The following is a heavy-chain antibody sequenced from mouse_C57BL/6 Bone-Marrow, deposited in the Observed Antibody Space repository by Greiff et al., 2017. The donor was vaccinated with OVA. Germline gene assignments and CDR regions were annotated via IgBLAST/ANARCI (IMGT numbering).Heavy chain of an antibody. J-gene: IGHJ1*03. CDR2: IDPENGDT. CDR3: IPAYWYFDV. V-gene: IGHV14-4*01. CDR1: GFNIKDDY. Sequence: EVQLQQSGAELVRPGASVKLSCTASGFNIKDDYMHWVKQRPEQGLEWIGWIDPENGDTEYASKFQGKATITAETSSNTAYLQLSSLTSEDTAVYYCIPAYWYFDVWGTGTTVTVSS.